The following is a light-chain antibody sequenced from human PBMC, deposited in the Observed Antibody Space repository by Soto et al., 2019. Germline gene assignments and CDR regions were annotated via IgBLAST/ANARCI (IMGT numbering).Light chain of an antibody. J-gene: IGLJ1*01. CDR3: QSYDSSLSGYV. CDR1: SSNIGAGYD. CDR2: GNT. Sequence: QSVLTHPPSVSWAPGQRVAIACTGTSSNIGAGYDVQWYQQLPGTAPKFLIYGNTNRPSGVPDRFSGSKSGTSASLAITGLHTEDEADYYCQSYDSSLSGYVFGTGTKVTVL. V-gene: IGLV1-40*01.